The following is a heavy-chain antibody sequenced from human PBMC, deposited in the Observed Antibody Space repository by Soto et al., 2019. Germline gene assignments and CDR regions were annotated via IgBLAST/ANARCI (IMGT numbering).Heavy chain of an antibody. CDR2: ISYDGSDK. J-gene: IGHJ5*02. CDR1: GFTFSSYG. D-gene: IGHD3-16*01. V-gene: IGHV3-30*18. CDR3: AKTAGYDYVWGSSGLDP. Sequence: PGGSLRLSCAGSGFTFSSYGMHWVRQAPGKGLEWMAVISYDGSDKYYGDSVKGRFTISRDDSKNTLYLQMNSLRVEDTAIYYCAKTAGYDYVWGSSGLDPWGQGTLVTVSS.